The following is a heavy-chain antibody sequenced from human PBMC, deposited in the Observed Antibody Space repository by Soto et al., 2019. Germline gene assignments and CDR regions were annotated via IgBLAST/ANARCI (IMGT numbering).Heavy chain of an antibody. D-gene: IGHD3-22*01. V-gene: IGHV1-3*01. J-gene: IGHJ1*01. CDR2: INAGNGNT. CDR1: GYTFTSYA. Sequence: ASVKVSCKASGYTFTSYAMHWVRQAPGQRLEWMGWINAGNGNTKYSQKFQGRVTITRDTSASTAYMELSSLRSDDTAVYYCARAVDYYDSSGYYTHEYFQHWGQGTLVTV. CDR3: ARAVDYYDSSGYYTHEYFQH.